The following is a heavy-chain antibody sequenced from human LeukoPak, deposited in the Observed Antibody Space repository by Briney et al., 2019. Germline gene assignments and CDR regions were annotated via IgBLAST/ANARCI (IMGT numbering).Heavy chain of an antibody. J-gene: IGHJ3*02. Sequence: GRSLRLSCAASEFTFSRYPMQWVRQSPVKGLEWVAVISCDGTNTHYGDSVKGRFTISRDNSKNTLYLQMNSLRIEDTAMYYCARGASLVAGISPDAFDIWGQGTRVTVSS. CDR1: EFTFSRYP. V-gene: IGHV3-30-3*01. D-gene: IGHD5-12*01. CDR2: ISCDGTNT. CDR3: ARGASLVAGISPDAFDI.